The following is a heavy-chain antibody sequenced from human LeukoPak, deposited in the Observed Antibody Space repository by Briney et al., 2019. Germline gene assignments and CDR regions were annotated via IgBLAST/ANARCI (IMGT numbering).Heavy chain of an antibody. CDR2: IYYSGST. Sequence: SETLSLTCTVSGGSISSYYWSWVRQPPGKGLEWVGYIYYSGSTNYNPSLKSRVTISVDTSKNQFSLKLSSVTAADTAVYYCARVSCTNGVCWAIDYWGQGTLVTVDS. CDR3: ARVSCTNGVCWAIDY. CDR1: GGSISSYY. D-gene: IGHD2-8*01. V-gene: IGHV4-59*01. J-gene: IGHJ4*02.